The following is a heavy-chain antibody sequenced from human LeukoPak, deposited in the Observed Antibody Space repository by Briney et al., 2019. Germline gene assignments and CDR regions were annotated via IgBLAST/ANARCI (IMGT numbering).Heavy chain of an antibody. J-gene: IGHJ4*02. Sequence: SETLSLTCTVSGGSISSYYWSWIRQPAGKGLEWIGRIYTSGSTNYNPSLKSRVTMSVDTSKNQFSLKLSSVTAADTAVYYCARGRRFGESYYFDYWGQGTLVTVAS. CDR2: IYTSGST. CDR1: GGSISSYY. D-gene: IGHD3-10*01. CDR3: ARGRRFGESYYFDY. V-gene: IGHV4-4*07.